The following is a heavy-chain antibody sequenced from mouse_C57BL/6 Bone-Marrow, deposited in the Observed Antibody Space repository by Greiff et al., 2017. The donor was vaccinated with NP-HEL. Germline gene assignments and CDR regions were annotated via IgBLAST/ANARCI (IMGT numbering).Heavy chain of an antibody. V-gene: IGHV3-6*01. Sequence: DVQLQESGPGLVKPSQSLSLTCSVTGYSITSGYYWNWIRQFPGNKLEWMGYISYDGSNNYNPSLKNRISITRDTSKNQFFLKLNSVTTEDTATYYCARGLRPWYFDVWGTGTTVTVSS. CDR3: ARGLRPWYFDV. D-gene: IGHD1-2*01. CDR2: ISYDGSN. CDR1: GYSITSGYY. J-gene: IGHJ1*03.